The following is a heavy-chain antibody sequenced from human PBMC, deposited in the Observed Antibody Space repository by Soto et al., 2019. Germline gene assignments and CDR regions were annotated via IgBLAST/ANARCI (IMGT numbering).Heavy chain of an antibody. V-gene: IGHV1-3*01. D-gene: IGHD3-10*01. CDR3: ARVLWFGEQLDGMDV. J-gene: IGHJ6*02. Sequence: GASVKVSCKASGYTFTSYAMHWVRQAPGQRLEWMGWINAGNGNTKYSQKFQGRVTITRDTSASTAYMELSSLRSEDTAVYYCARVLWFGEQLDGMDVWGQGTTVTVSS. CDR2: INAGNGNT. CDR1: GYTFTSYA.